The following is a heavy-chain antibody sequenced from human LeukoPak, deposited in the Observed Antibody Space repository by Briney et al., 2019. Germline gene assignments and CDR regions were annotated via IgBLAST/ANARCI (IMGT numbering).Heavy chain of an antibody. CDR1: GYTFTSYY. CDR2: INPSGGGT. CDR3: ARGGYGSGSYYNSGWFDP. V-gene: IGHV1-46*01. J-gene: IGHJ5*02. Sequence: GASVKVSCKASGYTFTSYYMHWVRQAPGQGLEWMGIINPSGGGTSYAQKFQGRVTMTRDTSTSTVYMELSRLRSDDTAVYYCARGGYGSGSYYNSGWFDPWGQGTLVTVSS. D-gene: IGHD3-10*01.